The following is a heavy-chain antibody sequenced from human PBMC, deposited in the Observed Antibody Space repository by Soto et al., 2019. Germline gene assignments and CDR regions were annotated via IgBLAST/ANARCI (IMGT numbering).Heavy chain of an antibody. J-gene: IGHJ4*02. Sequence: PSETLSLTCAVSGGSITSPNWWGWVRQTPGKGLEWIGEIFHSETTNYNPSLKSRVTISIDKFKNQFSLRLTSVTAADTAMYYCTRSTTLSRRSSFDSWGQGALLTVSS. D-gene: IGHD2-2*01. V-gene: IGHV4-4*02. CDR3: TRSTTLSRRSSFDS. CDR1: GGSITSPNW. CDR2: IFHSETT.